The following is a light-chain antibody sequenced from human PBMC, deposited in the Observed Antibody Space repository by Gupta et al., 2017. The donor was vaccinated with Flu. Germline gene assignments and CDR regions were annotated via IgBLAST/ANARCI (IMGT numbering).Light chain of an antibody. Sequence: TVVTHVPSFSVSPGGTVTLTCGLNSGSVSSTYHPSWYQQTPGQAPRTLIYSTSTRSSGVPDRFSGSILGNKAALTITGAQADDECDYYCMLYVGNGIWVFGGGTKLTVL. J-gene: IGLJ3*02. CDR1: SGSVSSTYH. CDR3: MLYVGNGIWV. V-gene: IGLV8-61*01. CDR2: STS.